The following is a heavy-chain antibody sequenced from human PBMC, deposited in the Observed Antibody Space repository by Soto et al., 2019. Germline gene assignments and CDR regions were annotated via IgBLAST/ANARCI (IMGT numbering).Heavy chain of an antibody. D-gene: IGHD3-10*01. J-gene: IGHJ5*02. Sequence: PSETLSLTCAVYGGSFSGYYWSWIRQPPGKGLEWIGEINHSGSTNYNPSLKSRVTISVDTSKNQFSLKLSSVTAADTAVYYCARGYGYYYGSGIPVNWFDPWGQGTLVTVSS. CDR2: INHSGST. V-gene: IGHV4-34*01. CDR3: ARGYGYYYGSGIPVNWFDP. CDR1: GGSFSGYY.